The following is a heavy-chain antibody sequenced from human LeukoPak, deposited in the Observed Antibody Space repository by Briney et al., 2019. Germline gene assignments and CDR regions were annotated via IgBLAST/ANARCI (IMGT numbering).Heavy chain of an antibody. CDR1: GYTFTSYD. Sequence: ASVKVSCKASGYTFTSYDINWVRQATGQGLEWMGWMNPNSGNTGYAQKFQGRVTMTRNTSISTAYMELSSLRSEDTAVYYCVRTPRTTNYYYYMDVWGKGTTVTISS. J-gene: IGHJ6*03. CDR2: MNPNSGNT. D-gene: IGHD4-11*01. V-gene: IGHV1-8*01. CDR3: VRTPRTTNYYYYMDV.